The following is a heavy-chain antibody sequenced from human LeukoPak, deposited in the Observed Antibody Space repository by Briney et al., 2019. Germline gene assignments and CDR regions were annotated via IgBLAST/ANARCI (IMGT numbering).Heavy chain of an antibody. D-gene: IGHD3-10*01. V-gene: IGHV4-59*08. CDR1: GGSISSYY. CDR2: IYYSGST. CDR3: ARLTYGSGSRKAFDI. Sequence: SETLSLTCTVSGGSISSYYWSWIRQPPGKGLEWIGYIYYSGSTNYNPSLKSRVTISVDTSKNQFSLKLSSVTAADTAVYYCARLTYGSGSRKAFDIWGQGTMVTVSS. J-gene: IGHJ3*02.